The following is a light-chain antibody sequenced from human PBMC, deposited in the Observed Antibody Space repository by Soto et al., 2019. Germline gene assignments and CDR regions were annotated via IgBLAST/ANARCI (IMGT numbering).Light chain of an antibody. CDR1: QSITNR. J-gene: IGKJ1*01. CDR2: DAL. V-gene: IGKV1-5*01. CDR3: QHYCGRWT. Sequence: DIQMTQSPSTLSASVGDRVAITCRASQSITNRLAWYQLKPGKAPKVLIYDALNLESGVPSRFSGSGYGTEFTLTIRSLQPDDFATYCCQHYCGRWTFGQGTKVDI.